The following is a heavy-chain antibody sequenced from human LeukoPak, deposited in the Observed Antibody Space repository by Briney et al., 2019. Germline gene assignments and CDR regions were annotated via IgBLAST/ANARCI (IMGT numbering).Heavy chain of an antibody. J-gene: IGHJ5*02. D-gene: IGHD6-19*01. CDR1: GFTFNNYA. CDR2: ISGSGATT. V-gene: IGHV3-23*01. CDR3: AKEVAGHSCFDP. Sequence: GGSLRLSCAASGFTFNNYAMDWVRQAPGKGLEWVSSISGSGATTYYADSVKGRFTISRDNSKSTLFLQMNSLRAEDTAVYYCAKEVAGHSCFDPWGQGTLVTVSS.